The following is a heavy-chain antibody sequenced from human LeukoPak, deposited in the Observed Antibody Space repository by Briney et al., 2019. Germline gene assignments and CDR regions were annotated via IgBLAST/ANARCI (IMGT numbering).Heavy chain of an antibody. CDR1: GFTVSSNY. CDR2: ISGSGGST. V-gene: IGHV3-23*01. D-gene: IGHD3-3*01. CDR3: AKAHDFWSGYNWFDP. Sequence: PGGSLRLSCAASGFTVSSNYMSWVRQAPGKGLEWVSAISGSGGSTHYADSVKGRFTISRDNSKNTLYLQMNSLRAEDTAVYYCAKAHDFWSGYNWFDPWGQGTLVTVSS. J-gene: IGHJ5*02.